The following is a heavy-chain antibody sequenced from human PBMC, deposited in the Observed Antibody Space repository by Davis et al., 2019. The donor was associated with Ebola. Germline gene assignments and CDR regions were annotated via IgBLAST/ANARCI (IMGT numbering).Heavy chain of an antibody. D-gene: IGHD2-2*01. CDR2: INHSGST. J-gene: IGHJ4*02. Sequence: SETLSLTCAVYGGSFSGYYWSWIRQPPGKGLEWIGEINHSGSTNYNPSLKSRVTISVDTSKNQFSLKLSSVTAADTAVYYCARGYCSSTSCYAFDYWGQGTLVTVSS. CDR3: ARGYCSSTSCYAFDY. V-gene: IGHV4-34*01. CDR1: GGSFSGYY.